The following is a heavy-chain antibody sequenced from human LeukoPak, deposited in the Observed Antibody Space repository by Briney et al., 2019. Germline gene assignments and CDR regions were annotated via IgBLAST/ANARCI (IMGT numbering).Heavy chain of an antibody. Sequence: SETLSLTCAVYGGSFSGYYWSWIRQPPGKGLEWIGEINHSGSTNYNPSLKSRVTISVDTSKNQFSLKLSSVTAADTAVYYCAGLVLLGGFDPWGQGTLVTASS. CDR3: AGLVLLGGFDP. V-gene: IGHV4-34*01. J-gene: IGHJ5*02. D-gene: IGHD3-16*01. CDR2: INHSGST. CDR1: GGSFSGYY.